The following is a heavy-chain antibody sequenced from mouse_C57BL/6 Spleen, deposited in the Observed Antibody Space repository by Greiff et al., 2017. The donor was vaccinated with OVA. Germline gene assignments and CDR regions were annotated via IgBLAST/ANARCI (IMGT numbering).Heavy chain of an antibody. CDR2: IDPENGDT. J-gene: IGHJ2*01. CDR3: TTLIYDGYYNY. V-gene: IGHV14-4*01. D-gene: IGHD2-3*01. Sequence: VQLQQSGAELVRPGASVKLSCTASGFNIQDDYMHWVKQRPEQGLEWIGWIDPENGDTEYASKFQGKATIAADTSSNTAYLQLSSLTSEDTDVYYCTTLIYDGYYNYWGQGTTLTVSS. CDR1: GFNIQDDY.